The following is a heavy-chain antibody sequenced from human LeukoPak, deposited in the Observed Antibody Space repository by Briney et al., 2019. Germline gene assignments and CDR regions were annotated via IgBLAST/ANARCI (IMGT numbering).Heavy chain of an antibody. V-gene: IGHV1-2*02. CDR3: ARDSLYYYDSSGYYGVAYYYYYMDV. CDR2: INPNSGGT. J-gene: IGHJ6*03. Sequence: EASVKVSCKASGYTFTGYYMHWVRQAPGQGLEWMGWINPNSGGTNYAQKFQGRVTMTRDTSISTAYMELSRLRSDDTAVYYCARDSLYYYDSSGYYGVAYYYYYMDVWGKGTTVTVSS. CDR1: GYTFTGYY. D-gene: IGHD3-22*01.